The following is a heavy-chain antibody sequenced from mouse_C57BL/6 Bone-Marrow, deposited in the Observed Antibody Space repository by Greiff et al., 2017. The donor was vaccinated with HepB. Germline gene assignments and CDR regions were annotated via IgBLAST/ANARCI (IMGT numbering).Heavy chain of an antibody. CDR2: SDPSDSET. V-gene: IGHV1-52*01. CDR3: ARSGYDYDYYWYCDV. Sequence: QVQLQQPGAELVRPGSSVKLSCKASGYTFTSYWMHWVKQRPIQGLEWIGNSDPSDSETHYNQKFKDKATLTVAKSSSPAYMQLSSLTSEDTAVYYCARSGYDYDYYWYCDVWGTGTTVTVSS. J-gene: IGHJ1*03. D-gene: IGHD2-4*01. CDR1: GYTFTSYW.